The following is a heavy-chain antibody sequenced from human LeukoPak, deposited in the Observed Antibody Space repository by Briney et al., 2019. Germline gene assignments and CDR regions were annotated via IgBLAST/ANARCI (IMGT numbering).Heavy chain of an antibody. V-gene: IGHV1-69-2*01. Sequence: WASVKVSCKASGYTFTGYYMHWVQQAPGKGLEWMGLVDPEDGEAIYAEKFQGRVTITADTSTDTAYMELSSLRSEDTAVYYCATGGVEYSSSSAFSWGQGTLVTVSS. CDR3: ATGGVEYSSSSAFS. D-gene: IGHD6-6*01. J-gene: IGHJ4*02. CDR2: VDPEDGEA. CDR1: GYTFTGYY.